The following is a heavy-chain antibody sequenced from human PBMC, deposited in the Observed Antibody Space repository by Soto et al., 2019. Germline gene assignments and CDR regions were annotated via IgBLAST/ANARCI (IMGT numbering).Heavy chain of an antibody. Sequence: PGGSLRLSCAASGFTFSSYAMHWVRQAPGKGLEWVAVISYDGSNKYYADSVKGRFTISRDNSKNTLYLQMNSLRAEDTAVYYCARPRIAARRLPGVAGFDPWGQGTLVTVSS. CDR1: GFTFSSYA. D-gene: IGHD6-6*01. CDR3: ARPRIAARRLPGVAGFDP. V-gene: IGHV3-30-3*01. J-gene: IGHJ5*02. CDR2: ISYDGSNK.